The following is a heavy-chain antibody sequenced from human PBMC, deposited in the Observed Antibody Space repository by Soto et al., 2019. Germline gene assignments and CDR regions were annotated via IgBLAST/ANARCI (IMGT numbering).Heavy chain of an antibody. J-gene: IGHJ6*03. CDR3: ARLLDLREYSGYDPTYYYYYYMDV. CDR2: IYYSGST. D-gene: IGHD5-12*01. CDR1: GGSISSVGYY. V-gene: IGHV4-31*03. Sequence: PSETLSLTCTVSGGSISSVGYYWSWIRQHPGKGLEWIGYIYYSGSTYYNPSLKSRVTISVDTSKNQFSLKLSSVTAADTAVYYCARLLDLREYSGYDPTYYYYYYMDVWGKGTTVTVSS.